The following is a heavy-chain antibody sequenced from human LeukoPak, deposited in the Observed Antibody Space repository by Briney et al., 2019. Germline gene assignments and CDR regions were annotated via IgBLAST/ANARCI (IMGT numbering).Heavy chain of an antibody. V-gene: IGHV4-59*08. Sequence: PSETLSLICTVSGGSISSYYWSWIRQPPGKGLEWIGYIYYSGSTNYNPSLKSRVTISVDTSKNQFSLKLSSVTAADTAVYYCARLAGEDIVVVPAAMMGRYYYYGMDVWGQGTTVTVSS. CDR1: GGSISSYY. D-gene: IGHD2-2*01. CDR3: ARLAGEDIVVVPAAMMGRYYYYGMDV. J-gene: IGHJ6*02. CDR2: IYYSGST.